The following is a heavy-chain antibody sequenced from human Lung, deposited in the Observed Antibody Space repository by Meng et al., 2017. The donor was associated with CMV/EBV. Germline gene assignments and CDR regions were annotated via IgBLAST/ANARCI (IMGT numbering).Heavy chain of an antibody. CDR3: ATQAPPGITDKHYFYYGIDV. D-gene: IGHD1-14*01. CDR2: IYTGGSA. CDR1: GFIVSSKY. Sequence: GESXKISCAVSGFIVSSKYMTWVRQTPGKGLEWVSIIYTGGSASYADSVKGRFTISRDNSKNTLYLQMNSLRAEDTAVYYCATQAPPGITDKHYFYYGIDVXGQGXTVT. V-gene: IGHV3-53*01. J-gene: IGHJ6*02.